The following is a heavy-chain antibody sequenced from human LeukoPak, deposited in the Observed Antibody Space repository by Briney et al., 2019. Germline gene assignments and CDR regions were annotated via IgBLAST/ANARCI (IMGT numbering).Heavy chain of an antibody. Sequence: GGSLRLSCAASGFTFSSYWMHWVRQAPGKGRVWVSRINSDGSSTSYADSVKGRFTISRDNAKNSLYLQMNSLRAEDTAVYYCARDGVSMVRGVRVLDYYNYYMDVWGKGTTVTISS. V-gene: IGHV3-74*01. CDR2: INSDGSST. D-gene: IGHD3-10*01. CDR3: ARDGVSMVRGVRVLDYYNYYMDV. CDR1: GFTFSSYW. J-gene: IGHJ6*03.